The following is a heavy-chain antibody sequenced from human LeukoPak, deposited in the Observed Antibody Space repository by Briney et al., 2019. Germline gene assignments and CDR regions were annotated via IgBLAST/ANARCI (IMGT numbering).Heavy chain of an antibody. Sequence: PGGSRRLSCAASGFTFSSYSMNWVRQAPGKGLEWVSSISSSSSYIYYADSVKGRFTISRDNAKNSLYLQMNSLRAEDTAVYYCARGRSSEIDYWGQGTLVTVSS. CDR2: ISSSSSYI. D-gene: IGHD6-25*01. CDR1: GFTFSSYS. J-gene: IGHJ4*02. CDR3: ARGRSSEIDY. V-gene: IGHV3-21*01.